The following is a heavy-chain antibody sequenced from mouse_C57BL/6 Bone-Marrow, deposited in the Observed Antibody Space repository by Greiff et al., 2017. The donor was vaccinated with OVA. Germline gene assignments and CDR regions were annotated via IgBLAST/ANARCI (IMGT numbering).Heavy chain of an antibody. J-gene: IGHJ4*01. Sequence: VQLQQPGAELVRPGTSVKLSCKASGYTFTSYWMHWVKQRPGQGLEWIGVIDPSDSYTNYNQKFKGKATLTVDTSSSTAYMQLSSLTSEDSAVYYCARSYSSSSYAMDYWGQGTSVTVSS. V-gene: IGHV1-59*01. D-gene: IGHD1-1*01. CDR3: ARSYSSSSYAMDY. CDR1: GYTFTSYW. CDR2: IDPSDSYT.